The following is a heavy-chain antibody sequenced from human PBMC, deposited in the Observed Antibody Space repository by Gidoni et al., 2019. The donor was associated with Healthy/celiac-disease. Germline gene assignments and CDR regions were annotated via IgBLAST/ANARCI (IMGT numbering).Heavy chain of an antibody. J-gene: IGHJ6*02. D-gene: IGHD2-2*01. CDR1: GFTCSSYG. CDR2: ILYDVSNK. V-gene: IGHV3-33*01. Sequence: QVQRVESGGGVVQPGRSLRLSCAASGFTCSSYGMPWVRQAPGKGLVLVAVILYDVSNKSYADSVKGRFTISRDNSKNTLYLQMNSLRAEDTAVYYCARDSELPVVAPAASYYYYYGMDVWGQGTTVTVSS. CDR3: ARDSELPVVAPAASYYYYYGMDV.